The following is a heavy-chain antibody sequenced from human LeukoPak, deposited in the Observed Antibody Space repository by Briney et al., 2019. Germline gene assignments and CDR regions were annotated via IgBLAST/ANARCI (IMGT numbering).Heavy chain of an antibody. J-gene: IGHJ6*03. V-gene: IGHV1-69*04. D-gene: IGHD5-12*01. CDR2: IIPILGIA. CDR3: ARDGDIVATVYDYYYYMDV. CDR1: GGTFSSYT. Sequence: SVKVSCKASGGTFSSYTISWVRQAPGQGLEWMGRIIPILGIANYAQKFQGRVTITADKSTSTAYMELSSLRSEDTAVYYCARDGDIVATVYDYYYYMDVWGKGTAVTVSS.